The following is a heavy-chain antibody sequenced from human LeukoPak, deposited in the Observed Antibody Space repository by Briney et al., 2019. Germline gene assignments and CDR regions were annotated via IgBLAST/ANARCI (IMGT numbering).Heavy chain of an antibody. V-gene: IGHV3-53*01. J-gene: IGHJ4*02. Sequence: PGGSLRLSCAASGFTVRSNYMSWVRQAPGKGLEWVSVIYSGGSTYYANSVKGRFTISRDNSKNTLYLHMNSLRAEDTAVYYCTRIAPVVTPFIDYWGQGTLVTVSS. D-gene: IGHD4-23*01. CDR3: TRIAPVVTPFIDY. CDR2: IYSGGST. CDR1: GFTVRSNY.